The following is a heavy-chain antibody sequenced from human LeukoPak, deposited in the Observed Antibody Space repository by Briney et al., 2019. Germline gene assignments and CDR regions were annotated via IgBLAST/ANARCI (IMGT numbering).Heavy chain of an antibody. CDR3: TRLTGYCSSTSCYYYFDY. CDR1: GGSFSGYY. D-gene: IGHD2-2*01. J-gene: IGHJ4*02. V-gene: IGHV4-34*01. Sequence: SETLSLTCAVYGGSFSGYYWSWIRQPPGKGLEWIGEINHSGSTNYNPSLKSRVTISVDTSKNQFFLKLSSVTAADTAVYYCTRLTGYCSSTSCYYYFDYWGQGTLVTVSS. CDR2: INHSGST.